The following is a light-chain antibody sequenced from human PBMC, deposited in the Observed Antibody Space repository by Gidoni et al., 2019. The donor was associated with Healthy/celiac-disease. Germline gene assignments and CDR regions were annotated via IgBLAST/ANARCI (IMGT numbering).Light chain of an antibody. V-gene: IGLV4-69*01. CDR2: VNGDGSH. Sequence: QFVLTHSPSASASLVNSVKLTCTLSSGHRSYAIAWHQQQPEKGARFVMKVNGDGSHSKGDEIPDRFSGSSSGAERYLSISSLQSEDEADYYCQTWGAAIHVVFGGGTKLTVL. CDR3: QTWGAAIHVV. CDR1: SGHRSYA. J-gene: IGLJ2*01.